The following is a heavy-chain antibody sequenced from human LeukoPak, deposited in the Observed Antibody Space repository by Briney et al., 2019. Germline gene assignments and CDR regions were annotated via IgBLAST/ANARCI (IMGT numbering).Heavy chain of an antibody. Sequence: PGGSLRLSCAASGFTFSSYWMHWVRQAPGKGLVWVSRINSDGSSTSYADSVKGRFTISRDNAKNTLYLQINSLRAEDTAVYYCASGSSMVRGAPGDDAFDIWGQGTMVTVSS. CDR3: ASGSSMVRGAPGDDAFDI. V-gene: IGHV3-74*01. CDR1: GFTFSSYW. D-gene: IGHD3-10*01. J-gene: IGHJ3*02. CDR2: INSDGSST.